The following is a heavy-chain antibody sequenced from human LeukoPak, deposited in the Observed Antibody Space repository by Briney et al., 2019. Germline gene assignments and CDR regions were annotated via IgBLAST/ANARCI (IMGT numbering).Heavy chain of an antibody. J-gene: IGHJ3*02. D-gene: IGHD2-2*01. CDR3: ARDPRTSTFDI. V-gene: IGHV3-21*01. CDR1: GFTFSSYS. Sequence: GGSLRLSCAASGFTFSSYSMNWVRQAPGKGLEWVSSISSSSSYIYYADSVKGRFTISRDNAKNSLYLQMNSLRAEDTAVYNCARDPRTSTFDIWGQGTMVTVSS. CDR2: ISSSSSYI.